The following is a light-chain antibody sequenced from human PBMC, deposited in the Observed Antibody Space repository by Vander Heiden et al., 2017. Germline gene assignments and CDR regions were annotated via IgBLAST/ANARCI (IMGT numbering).Light chain of an antibody. CDR3: QSYDSSLDVV. V-gene: IGLV1-40*01. J-gene: IGLJ2*01. Sequence: QSVLPQPPSVSGAPGQRVTISCTGSSSNIGAGSDVHWFQHLPGTAPKLLIYGSTNRPSGVPDRFSGSKSGTSASLAIAGLQAEDEADYYCQSYDSSLDVVFGGGTKLTVL. CDR2: GST. CDR1: SSNIGAGSD.